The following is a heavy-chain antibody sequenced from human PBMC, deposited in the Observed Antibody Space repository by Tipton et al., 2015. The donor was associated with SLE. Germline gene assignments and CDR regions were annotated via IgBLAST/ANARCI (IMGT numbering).Heavy chain of an antibody. Sequence: TLSLTCAVSGYSISSGYYWGWIRQPPGKGLEWIGRIYHSGSTYYNPSLKSRVTISVDTSKNQFSLKLSSVTAADTAVYYCARQGRFTGLDYWGQGTLVTVSS. J-gene: IGHJ4*02. D-gene: IGHD3-10*01. CDR1: GYSISSGYY. V-gene: IGHV4-38-2*01. CDR2: IYHSGST. CDR3: ARQGRFTGLDY.